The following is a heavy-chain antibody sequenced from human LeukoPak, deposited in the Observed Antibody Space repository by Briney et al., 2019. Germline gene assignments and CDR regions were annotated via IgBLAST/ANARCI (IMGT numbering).Heavy chain of an antibody. D-gene: IGHD3-22*01. CDR1: GFTFSSYS. CDR2: ISYDGSNK. V-gene: IGHV3-30*18. Sequence: TGGSLRRSCAASGFTFSSYSMNWVRQAPGKGLEWVAVISYDGSNKYYADSVKGRFTISRDNSKNTLYLQMNSLRAEDTAVYYCAKGGLYDSSGYYWAYWGQGTLVTVSS. CDR3: AKGGLYDSSGYYWAY. J-gene: IGHJ4*02.